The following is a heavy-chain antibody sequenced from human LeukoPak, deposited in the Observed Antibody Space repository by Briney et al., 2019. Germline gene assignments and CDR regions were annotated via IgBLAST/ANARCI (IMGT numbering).Heavy chain of an antibody. CDR3: AKDTCSGGSCYYYYGMDV. Sequence: GGSRRLSGAASGFTFSRYGIHWVRQAPGKGLEWVAVISHDGSNNYYADSVKGRFTISRDNSKNTLYLQMISLRAEDTAVYYCAKDTCSGGSCYYYYGMDVWGQGTTVTVSS. V-gene: IGHV3-30*18. CDR2: ISHDGSNN. J-gene: IGHJ6*02. CDR1: GFTFSRYG. D-gene: IGHD2-15*01.